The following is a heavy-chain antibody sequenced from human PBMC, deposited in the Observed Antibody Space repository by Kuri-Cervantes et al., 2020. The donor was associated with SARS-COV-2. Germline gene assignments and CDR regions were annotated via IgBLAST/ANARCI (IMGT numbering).Heavy chain of an antibody. Sequence: ASVKVSCKVSGYTLTELSMHWVRQAPGKGLEWMGGFDPEDGETIYAQKFQGRVTMIEDTSTDTAYMELSSLRSADTAVYYCATSDGFGSTSLGIFDYWGQGTLVTVSS. V-gene: IGHV1-24*01. CDR2: FDPEDGET. CDR1: GYTLTELS. CDR3: ATSDGFGSTSLGIFDY. J-gene: IGHJ4*02. D-gene: IGHD2-2*01.